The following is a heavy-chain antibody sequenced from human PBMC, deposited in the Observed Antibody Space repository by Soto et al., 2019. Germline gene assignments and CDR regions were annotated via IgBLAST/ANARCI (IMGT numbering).Heavy chain of an antibody. Sequence: GGSLRLSCAASGFNFSSFSMDWVRQAPGQGLEWVASISSRSSYIYYVDSVKGRFTISRDNAKNLLYLQMNSLRAEDTAVYYCARQVPYSSHRMDVWGQGTTVTVSS. D-gene: IGHD4-4*01. CDR3: ARQVPYSSHRMDV. J-gene: IGHJ6*02. CDR2: ISSRSSYI. CDR1: GFNFSSFS. V-gene: IGHV3-21*06.